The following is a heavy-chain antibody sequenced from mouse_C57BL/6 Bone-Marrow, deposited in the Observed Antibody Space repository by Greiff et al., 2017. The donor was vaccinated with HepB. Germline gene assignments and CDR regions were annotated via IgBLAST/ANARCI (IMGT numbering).Heavy chain of an antibody. CDR3: ARRVDYYAMDY. V-gene: IGHV1-78*01. CDR1: GYTFTDHT. J-gene: IGHJ4*01. CDR2: IYPRDGST. D-gene: IGHD1-1*02. Sequence: SSSYFFKPLSSFNISCKVSGYTFTDHTIHWMKQRPEQGLEWIGYIYPRDGSTKYNEKFKGKATLTADKSSSTAYLQLNSLTSEDSAVYFCARRVDYYAMDYWGQGTSVTVSS.